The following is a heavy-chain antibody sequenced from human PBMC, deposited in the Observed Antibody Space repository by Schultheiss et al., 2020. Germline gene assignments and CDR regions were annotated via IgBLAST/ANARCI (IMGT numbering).Heavy chain of an antibody. V-gene: IGHV4-4*02. J-gene: IGHJ4*02. CDR1: GGSISNSNW. Sequence: SETLSLTCAVSGGSISNSNWWSWVRQPPGKGLEWIGEIYYSGSTNYNPSLKSRVTISLDKSKNQFSLKLSSVTAADTAVYYCAGVKYSSSWKRRYFDYWGQGTLVTVSS. CDR2: IYYSGST. D-gene: IGHD6-13*01. CDR3: AGVKYSSSWKRRYFDY.